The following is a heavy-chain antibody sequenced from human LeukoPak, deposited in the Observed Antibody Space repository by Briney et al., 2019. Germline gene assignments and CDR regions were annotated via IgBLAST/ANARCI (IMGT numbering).Heavy chain of an antibody. J-gene: IGHJ4*02. V-gene: IGHV3-23*01. CDR1: GFTFSTYA. CDR3: AKDRSDNTTWYVGSN. D-gene: IGHD6-13*01. Sequence: PGGSLRLSCAAPGFTFSTYAMSWVRQAPGKGLEWVSSISGSGDSTYYADSVKGRFTISRDNSKTTLYLQMNSLRADDTAVYYCAKDRSDNTTWYVGSNWGQGTLVTVSS. CDR2: ISGSGDST.